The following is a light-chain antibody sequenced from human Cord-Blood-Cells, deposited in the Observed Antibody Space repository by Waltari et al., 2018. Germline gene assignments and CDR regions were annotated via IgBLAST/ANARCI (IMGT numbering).Light chain of an antibody. CDR1: SLSSYY. CDR2: GKN. V-gene: IGLV3-19*01. CDR3: NSRDSSGKRV. Sequence: SSELTQDTAVSVALGQTVRITCQGDSLSSYYASWYQQKPGQAPVLVIYGKNNRPSGIPDRFSGSSSGNTASLTITGAQAEDEADYYCNSRDSSGKRVFGGGTKLTVL. J-gene: IGLJ2*01.